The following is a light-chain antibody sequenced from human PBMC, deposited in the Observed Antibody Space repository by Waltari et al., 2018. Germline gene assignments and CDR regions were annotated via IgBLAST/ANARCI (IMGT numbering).Light chain of an antibody. CDR3: QQSGRSGT. Sequence: EIVLTQSPGTLSLSPGERATLSCRASQSVSSSYFAWYQQKPGQAPRLLIYGASTRATGIPDRFSGSGSGTDFTLTISRLEPEDFAVYYCQQSGRSGTFGGGTKVEIK. CDR2: GAS. V-gene: IGKV3-20*01. J-gene: IGKJ4*01. CDR1: QSVSSSY.